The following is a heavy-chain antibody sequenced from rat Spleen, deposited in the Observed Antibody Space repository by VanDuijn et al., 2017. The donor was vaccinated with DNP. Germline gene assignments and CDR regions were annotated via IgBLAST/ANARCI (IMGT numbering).Heavy chain of an antibody. J-gene: IGHJ3*01. V-gene: IGHV5-7*01. Sequence: EVQLVESGGGLVHPGRSLKLSCTASGFTFSDYNMAWVRQAPKTGLEWVATIIYDGTNTYYGDSVKGRFTISRDYARSTLYLQMDSLRSEDTATYYCATSSYFGYDYGFAYWGQGTLVTVSS. CDR3: ATSSYFGYDYGFAY. CDR1: GFTFSDYN. D-gene: IGHD1-7*01. CDR2: IIYDGTNT.